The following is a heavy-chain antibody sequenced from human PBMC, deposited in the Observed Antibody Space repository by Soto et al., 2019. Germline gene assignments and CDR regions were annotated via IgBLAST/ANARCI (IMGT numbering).Heavy chain of an antibody. D-gene: IGHD4-17*01. V-gene: IGHV3-30-3*02. CDR2: ISYDGSNK. J-gene: IGHJ6*02. CDR3: AKDLLGYGDYTGYWRYGMGV. Sequence: QVQLVESGGGVVQPGRSLRLSCAASGFTFSSYAMHWVRQAPGKGLEWVAVISYDGSNKYYADSVKGRFTISRDNSKNTLYLEIDSLGAEDTAGYYWAKDLLGYGDYTGYWRYGMGVLGQGTTVTVSS. CDR1: GFTFSSYA.